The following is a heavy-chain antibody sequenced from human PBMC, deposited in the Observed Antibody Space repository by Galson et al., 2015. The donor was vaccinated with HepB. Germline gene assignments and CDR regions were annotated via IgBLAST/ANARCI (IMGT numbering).Heavy chain of an antibody. Sequence: SLRLSCAASGFTFSSYAMSWVRQAPGKGLEWVSAISGSGGSTYYADSVKGRFTISRDNSKNTPYLQMNSLRAEDTAVYYCAKDAGVLLWFGERGSDYWGRGTLVTVSS. CDR1: GFTFSSYA. CDR2: ISGSGGST. D-gene: IGHD3-10*01. V-gene: IGHV3-23*01. CDR3: AKDAGVLLWFGERGSDY. J-gene: IGHJ4*02.